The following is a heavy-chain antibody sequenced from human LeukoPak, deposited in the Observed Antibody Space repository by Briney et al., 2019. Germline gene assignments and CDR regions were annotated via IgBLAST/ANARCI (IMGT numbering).Heavy chain of an antibody. Sequence: SETLSLTCTVSGGSISSYYWSWIRQPPGKGLEWIGYIYYSGSTNYNPSLRSRVTISVDTSKNQFSLKLSSVTAADTAVYYCATVYCGGDCYPPSLKEWIFDYWGQGTLVTVSS. CDR1: GGSISSYY. J-gene: IGHJ4*02. D-gene: IGHD2-21*02. CDR2: IYYSGST. V-gene: IGHV4-59*01. CDR3: ATVYCGGDCYPPSLKEWIFDY.